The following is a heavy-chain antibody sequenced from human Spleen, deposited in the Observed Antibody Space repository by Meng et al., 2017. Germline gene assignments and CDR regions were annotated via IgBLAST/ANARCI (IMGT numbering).Heavy chain of an antibody. D-gene: IGHD3-16*01. CDR2: IYQTGSA. CDR1: GGSISSNNW. CDR3: ARDNDEHTYAYSYFHH. J-gene: IGHJ1*01. V-gene: IGHV4-4*02. Sequence: QVQLQESGPGLVKPSGTLSLTCAFSGGSISSNNWWSWVRQAPGKGLEWIGEIYQTGSANYNPSLKSRVTISVDKSKTQLSLKVYSVTAADTAVYYCARDNDEHTYAYSYFHHWGRGTLVTVSS.